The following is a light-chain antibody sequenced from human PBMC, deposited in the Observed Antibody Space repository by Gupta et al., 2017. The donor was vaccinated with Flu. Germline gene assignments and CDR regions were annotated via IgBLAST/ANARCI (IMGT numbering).Light chain of an antibody. CDR3: CSYAGSYTLV. CDR1: ISGVGGYNY. CDR2: DVS. V-gene: IGLV2-11*01. J-gene: IGLJ2*01. Sequence: QSALTPPRSVSGSPGQSVPIPCTGTISGVGGYNYDSWYQQHTGKAPKLMVYDVSKRPSGVPDRFSGAKSGNTTSLTISGRQAEDEADYYCCSYAGSYTLVFGGGTKLTVL.